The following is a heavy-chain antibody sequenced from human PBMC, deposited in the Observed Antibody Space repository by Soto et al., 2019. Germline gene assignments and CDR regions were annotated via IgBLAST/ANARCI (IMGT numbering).Heavy chain of an antibody. D-gene: IGHD3-3*02. V-gene: IGHV3-21*01. CDR1: GFTFSRNT. CDR2: ITSSGSYE. Sequence: EVQLVESGGGLVKPGGSLRLSCVTSGFTFSRNTMNWVRQAPGQGLEWVASITSSGSYEYYADSVKGRFSATGDNANNSLSLPMTSLRPDDTAAYFCVTDEGIEAMDVWGQGTTVSVAS. CDR3: VTDEGIEAMDV. J-gene: IGHJ6*02.